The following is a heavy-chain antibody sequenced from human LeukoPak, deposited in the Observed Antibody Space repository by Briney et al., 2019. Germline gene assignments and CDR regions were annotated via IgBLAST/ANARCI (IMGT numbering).Heavy chain of an antibody. V-gene: IGHV4-38-2*02. Sequence: SETLSLTCAVSSYSMSSGNYWGWIRPPPGKGLEWIGSIHQSGRTYYNPSLKSRVTISVDTSKDQFSLKLSSVTAADTAVYYCARDLARESYFYYMDVWGKGTTVTVSS. CDR1: SYSMSSGNY. CDR3: ARDLARESYFYYMDV. J-gene: IGHJ6*03. CDR2: IHQSGRT.